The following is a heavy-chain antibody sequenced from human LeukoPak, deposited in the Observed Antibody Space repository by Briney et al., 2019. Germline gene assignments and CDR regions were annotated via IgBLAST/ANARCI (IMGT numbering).Heavy chain of an antibody. D-gene: IGHD3-16*02. CDR3: ASASFGGVIADAFDI. J-gene: IGHJ3*02. CDR1: GGSISSYY. V-gene: IGHV4-59*01. Sequence: PSETLSLTCTVSGGSISSYYWSWIRQPPGKGLEWIGYIYYSGSTNYNPSLKSRVTISVDTSKNQFSLKLSSVTAADTAVYYCASASFGGVIADAFDIWGQGTMVTVSS. CDR2: IYYSGST.